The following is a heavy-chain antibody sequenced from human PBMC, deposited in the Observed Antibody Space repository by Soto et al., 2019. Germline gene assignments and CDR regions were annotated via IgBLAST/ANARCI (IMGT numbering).Heavy chain of an antibody. D-gene: IGHD3-10*02. CDR2: FSVSATGSFK. Sequence: EVLLVESGGGLVKPGGSLRLSCAASGFMFSSYSMNWVRQAPGKGLERVSTFSVSATGSFKYYAEAVQGRCTISRDDAKHSVYLQMNSLRAEDTAVYYCERNYVSVLYAMDVWGPGTTVTVSS. CDR1: GFMFSSYS. CDR3: ERNYVSVLYAMDV. J-gene: IGHJ6*02. V-gene: IGHV3-21*04.